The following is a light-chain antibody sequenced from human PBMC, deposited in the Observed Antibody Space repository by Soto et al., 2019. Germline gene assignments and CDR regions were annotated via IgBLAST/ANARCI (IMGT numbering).Light chain of an antibody. J-gene: IGKJ4*01. V-gene: IGKV1-5*01. CDR2: AAS. CDR3: QQCNSYSLLT. CDR1: QSISSC. Sequence: DIPMTQSPSTLSASVGDRVTITCRASQSISSCLAWYQQKPGKAPNLLIYAASSLESGVPSRFSGSGSGTEFTLTISSLQPDDFATYYCQQCNSYSLLTFGGGTKVEIK.